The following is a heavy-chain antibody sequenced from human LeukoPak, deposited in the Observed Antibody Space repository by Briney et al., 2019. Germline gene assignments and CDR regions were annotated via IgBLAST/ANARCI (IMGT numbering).Heavy chain of an antibody. V-gene: IGHV3-21*01. CDR3: ARDWRIVVTMAPFDY. Sequence: GGSLRLSCAASGFTFSSYSMNWVRQAPGNGLEWVSSISSSSSYIYYADSVKGRFTISRDNAKNSLYLQMNSLRAEDTAVYYCARDWRIVVTMAPFDYWGQGTLVTVSS. CDR1: GFTFSSYS. D-gene: IGHD5-12*01. CDR2: ISSSSSYI. J-gene: IGHJ4*02.